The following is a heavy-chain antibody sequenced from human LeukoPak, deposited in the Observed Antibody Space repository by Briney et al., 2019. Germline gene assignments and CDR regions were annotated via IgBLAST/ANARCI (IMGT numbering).Heavy chain of an antibody. J-gene: IGHJ4*02. Sequence: GSSVKVSCKASGGTFSSYAISWVRQAPGQGLEWMGGIIPIFGTAYYAQKFQGRVTITADKSTSTAYMELSSLRSEDTAVYYCARDPPNWNDPNYFDYWGQGTLVTVSS. D-gene: IGHD1-1*01. CDR3: ARDPPNWNDPNYFDY. CDR1: GGTFSSYA. V-gene: IGHV1-69*06. CDR2: IIPIFGTA.